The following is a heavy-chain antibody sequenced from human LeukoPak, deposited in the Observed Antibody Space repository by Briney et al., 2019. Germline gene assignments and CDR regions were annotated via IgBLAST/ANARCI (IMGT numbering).Heavy chain of an antibody. Sequence: GASVKVSCKASGGTFSGYGFSWVRQAPGQGLEWMGRIIPIIGRVNYAQNFQARVTITADRSTTTVYLELSNLRSDDTAVYYCARGRAGRNFDTTGYYPPDSWGQGTRVTVSS. CDR2: IIPIIGRV. CDR3: ARGRAGRNFDTTGYYPPDS. CDR1: GGTFSGYG. V-gene: IGHV1-69*04. J-gene: IGHJ4*02. D-gene: IGHD3-22*01.